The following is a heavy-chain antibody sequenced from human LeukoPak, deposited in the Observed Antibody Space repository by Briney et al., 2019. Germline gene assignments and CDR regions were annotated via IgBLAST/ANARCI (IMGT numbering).Heavy chain of an antibody. J-gene: IGHJ4*02. CDR1: GFTFSSYV. V-gene: IGHV3-30*04. CDR2: ISYDGSNE. CDR3: AKDSKGWKTYYYASGSYHFDY. D-gene: IGHD3-10*01. Sequence: GRSLRLSCAASGFTFSSYVMHWVRQAPGKGLEWVAIISYDGSNEYYADSVKGRFTISRDNSKNTLYLQMNSLRPEDTAVYYCAKDSKGWKTYYYASGSYHFDYWGQGTLVTVSS.